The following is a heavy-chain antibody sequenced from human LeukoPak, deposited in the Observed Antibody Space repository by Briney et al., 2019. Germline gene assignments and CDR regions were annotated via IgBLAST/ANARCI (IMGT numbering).Heavy chain of an antibody. D-gene: IGHD3-22*01. Sequence: PSETLSLTCTVSGGSISSYYWGWIRQPPGKGLEWIGSIYHSWITYYNPSLKSRVTISLDTFKNQFSLKLTSVTAADTAVYYCAREGRGYYNDPFDYWGQGTLVTVSS. CDR3: AREGRGYYNDPFDY. V-gene: IGHV4-38-2*02. CDR2: IYHSWIT. CDR1: GGSISSYY. J-gene: IGHJ4*02.